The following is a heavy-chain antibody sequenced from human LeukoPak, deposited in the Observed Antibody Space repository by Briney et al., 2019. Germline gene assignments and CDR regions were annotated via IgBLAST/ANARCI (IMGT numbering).Heavy chain of an antibody. CDR2: IYCSGTT. J-gene: IGHJ4*02. Sequence: SETLSLTCTVSGGSISSSYWSWIRQPPGKGLEWIGYIYCSGTTNYNPSLKSRLTISVDTSKNQFSLKLISVTAADTAVYYCARRGFCSGGTCLTFDLWGQGTLVTVSS. V-gene: IGHV4-59*08. CDR3: ARRGFCSGGTCLTFDL. D-gene: IGHD2-15*01. CDR1: GGSISSSY.